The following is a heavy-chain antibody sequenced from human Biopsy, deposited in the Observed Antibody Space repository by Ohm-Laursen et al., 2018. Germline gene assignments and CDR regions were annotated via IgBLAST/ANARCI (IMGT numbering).Heavy chain of an antibody. J-gene: IGHJ5*02. CDR3: ARGYSRRVSIFEASIYWFDT. V-gene: IGHV1-8*01. CDR1: GYSFSTYD. Sequence: VASVKVSCKASGYSFSTYDVNWVRQARGQGLEWMGWMIPSSGKTGYAQRFRGRVTLTMNTSISTAYMELSGLRSEDTAVYFCARGYSRRVSIFEASIYWFDTWGQGTLVTVSS. D-gene: IGHD6-6*01. CDR2: MIPSSGKT.